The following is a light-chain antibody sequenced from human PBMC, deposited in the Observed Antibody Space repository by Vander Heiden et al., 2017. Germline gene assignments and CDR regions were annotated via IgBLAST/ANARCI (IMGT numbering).Light chain of an antibody. Sequence: SYELTQPPSVSVSPGQTASITCSGDKLGDNYACWYQQKPGQAPVLVIYQDSKRTSGIPERFSGSNSGNTATLTISGTQAMDEADYYCQAWDSSTAVFGTGTKVTVL. CDR2: QDS. V-gene: IGLV3-1*01. CDR3: QAWDSSTAV. J-gene: IGLJ1*01. CDR1: KLGDNY.